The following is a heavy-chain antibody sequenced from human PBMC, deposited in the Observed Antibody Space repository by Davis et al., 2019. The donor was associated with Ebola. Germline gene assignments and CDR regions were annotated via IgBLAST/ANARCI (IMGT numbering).Heavy chain of an antibody. CDR2: ISSSGSTI. Sequence: GGSLRLSCAASGLTFSSYWMSWVRQAPGKGLEWVSYISSSGSTIYYADSVKGRFTISRDNAKNSLYLQMSSLRAEDTAVYYCARECSDGVHWWFDPWGQGTLVTASS. J-gene: IGHJ5*02. CDR3: ARECSDGVHWWFDP. V-gene: IGHV3-48*03. D-gene: IGHD2-15*01. CDR1: GLTFSSYW.